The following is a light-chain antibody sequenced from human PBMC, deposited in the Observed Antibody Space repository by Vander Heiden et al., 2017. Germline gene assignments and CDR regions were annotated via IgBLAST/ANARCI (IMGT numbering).Light chain of an antibody. CDR3: AAWDDSLTGWV. CDR1: SSNIGSNT. CDR2: SNN. V-gene: IGLV1-44*01. Sequence: HSVLTQPPPASWTPRQKVTIYCSGSSSNIGSNTVNWYQQLPGTAPKLLIYSNNQRPSGVPDRFSGSKSGTSASLAISGLQSEDEADYYCAAWDDSLTGWVFGGGTKLTVL. J-gene: IGLJ3*02.